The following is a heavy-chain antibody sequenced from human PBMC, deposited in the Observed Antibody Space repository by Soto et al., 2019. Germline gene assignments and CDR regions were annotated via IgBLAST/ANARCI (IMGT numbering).Heavy chain of an antibody. V-gene: IGHV4-39*01. Sequence: QVQLQESGPGLVKPSETLSLTCTVSGDSISSGPYFWAWIRQPPGKGLEWIGTIYYSGSTYYNPSLKSRVTIFVDTSKNQFSLRLSSVTAADTGVYYCAIHTRHGSGNNWFDPWGQVTLVTVSS. CDR1: GDSISSGPYF. CDR2: IYYSGST. D-gene: IGHD3-10*01. J-gene: IGHJ5*02. CDR3: AIHTRHGSGNNWFDP.